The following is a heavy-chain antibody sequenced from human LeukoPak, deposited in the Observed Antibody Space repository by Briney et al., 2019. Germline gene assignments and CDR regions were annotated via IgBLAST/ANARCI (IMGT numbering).Heavy chain of an antibody. D-gene: IGHD2-15*01. CDR1: GGSISSGDYY. Sequence: SETLSLTCTVSGGSISSGDYYWSWIRQPPGKGLEWIGEINHSGSTNYNPSLKSRVTISVDTSKNQFSLKLSSVTAADTAVYYCAVVAATPTYYFDYWGQGTLVTVSS. J-gene: IGHJ4*02. CDR2: INHSGST. CDR3: AVVAATPTYYFDY. V-gene: IGHV4-39*07.